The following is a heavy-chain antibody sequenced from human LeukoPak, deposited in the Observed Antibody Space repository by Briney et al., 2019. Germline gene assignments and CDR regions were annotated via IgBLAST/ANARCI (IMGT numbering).Heavy chain of an antibody. D-gene: IGHD1-7*01. J-gene: IGHJ4*02. V-gene: IGHV3-48*01. CDR3: ARENFADLFDS. CDR2: ISSRSSTI. CDR1: GFTFSNYN. Sequence: PGGSLRLSCVASGFTFSNYNMNWVRQAPGRGLECIAYISSRSSTIYYAYSVKGRFTISRDNAKKSLFLQMNSLRADDTALYYCARENFADLFDSWGQGTLVTVSS.